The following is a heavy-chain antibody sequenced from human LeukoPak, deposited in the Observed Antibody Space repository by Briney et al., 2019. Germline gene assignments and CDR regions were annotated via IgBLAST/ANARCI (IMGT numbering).Heavy chain of an antibody. CDR2: ISYDGSNK. J-gene: IGHJ4*02. Sequence: PGRSLRLSCAASGFTFSSCAMHWVRQAPGKGLEWVAVISYDGSNKCYADSVKGRFTISRDNSKNTLYLQMNSLRAEDTAVYYCARAQVGATTVVDYWGQGTLVTVSS. D-gene: IGHD1-26*01. V-gene: IGHV3-30*04. CDR1: GFTFSSCA. CDR3: ARAQVGATTVVDY.